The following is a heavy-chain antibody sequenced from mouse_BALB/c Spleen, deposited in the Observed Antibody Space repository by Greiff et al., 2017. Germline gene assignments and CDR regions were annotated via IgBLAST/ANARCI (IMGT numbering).Heavy chain of an antibody. CDR3: ARAAYYYGSYYAMDY. CDR1: GYTFTSYV. D-gene: IGHD1-1*01. V-gene: IGHV1-14*01. Sequence: EVQLQQSGPELVKPGASVKMSCKASGYTFTSYVMHWVKQKPGQGLEWIGYINPYNDGTKYNEKFKGKATLTSDKTSSTAYMELSSLTSEDSAVYSCARAAYYYGSYYAMDYWGQGTSVTVSS. CDR2: INPYNDGT. J-gene: IGHJ4*01.